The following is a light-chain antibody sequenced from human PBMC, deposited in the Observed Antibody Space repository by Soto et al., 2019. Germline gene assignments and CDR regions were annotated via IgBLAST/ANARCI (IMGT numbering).Light chain of an antibody. CDR3: QQRFTWRSIT. CDR2: DAS. V-gene: IGKV3-11*01. J-gene: IGKJ5*01. Sequence: EVVLTQSPATLSLSPGERATLSCRASQSIGSYLAWYQQKPGQAPSLLIYDASHRASGIPARFSGSGSGTDFSLTISSLEPEDFAVYYCQQRFTWRSITFGQGTRLEIK. CDR1: QSIGSY.